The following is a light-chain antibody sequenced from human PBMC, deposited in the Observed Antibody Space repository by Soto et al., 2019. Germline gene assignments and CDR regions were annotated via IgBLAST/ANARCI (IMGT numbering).Light chain of an antibody. CDR3: QSYDSSNQDVV. J-gene: IGLJ2*01. CDR2: EDN. CDR1: SGSIASNY. V-gene: IGLV6-57*02. Sequence: NFMLTQPHSVSESPGKTVTISCTGSSGSIASNYVQWYQQRPGSAPTTVIYEDNQRPSGVPDRFSGSIDSSSNSASLTISGLKTEDDADYYCQSYDSSNQDVVFGGGTKLTVL.